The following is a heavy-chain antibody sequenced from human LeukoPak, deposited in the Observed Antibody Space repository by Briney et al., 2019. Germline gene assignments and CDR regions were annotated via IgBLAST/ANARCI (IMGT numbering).Heavy chain of an antibody. CDR1: GASISSYY. D-gene: IGHD4-17*01. CDR3: ARVMTTVTTFKTYSYGMDV. V-gene: IGHV4-34*01. J-gene: IGHJ6*02. CDR2: INHSGST. Sequence: PSETLSLTCNVSGASISSYYWTWIRQPPGKGLEWIGEINHSGSTNCNPSLKSRVTISLDTSKNQFSLRLSSVTAADTAVYYCARVMTTVTTFKTYSYGMDVWGQGTTVTVSS.